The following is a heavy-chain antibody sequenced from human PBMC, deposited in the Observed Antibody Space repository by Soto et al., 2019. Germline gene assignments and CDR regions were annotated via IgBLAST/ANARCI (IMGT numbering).Heavy chain of an antibody. CDR1: GGSISSSSYY. Sequence: PSETLSLTCTVSGGSISSSSYYWGWIRQPPGKGLEWVGSIYYSGSTYYNPSLKSRVTISVDTSKNQFSLKLSSVTAADTAVYYCATGVASYYYYGMDVWGQGTTVTVSS. D-gene: IGHD4-4*01. CDR2: IYYSGST. CDR3: ATGVASYYYYGMDV. J-gene: IGHJ6*02. V-gene: IGHV4-39*01.